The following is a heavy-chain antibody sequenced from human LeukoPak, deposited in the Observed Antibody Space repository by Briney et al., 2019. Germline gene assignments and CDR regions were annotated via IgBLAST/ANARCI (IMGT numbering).Heavy chain of an antibody. Sequence: PSETLSLTCAVYGGSFSGYYWSWIRQPPGKGLEWIGEINHSGSTNYNPSLKSRVTISVDTSKNQFSLKLSPVTAADTAVYYCARRSDPMDVWGKGTTVTVSS. CDR3: ARRSDPMDV. CDR2: INHSGST. CDR1: GGSFSGYY. J-gene: IGHJ6*04. V-gene: IGHV4-34*01.